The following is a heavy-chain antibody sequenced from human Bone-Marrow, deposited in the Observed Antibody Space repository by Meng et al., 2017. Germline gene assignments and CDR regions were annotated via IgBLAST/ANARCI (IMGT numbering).Heavy chain of an antibody. V-gene: IGHV3-74*01. D-gene: IGHD5-12*01. CDR1: GFTFSSHW. CDR3: TRDFDSGYGL. CDR2: INPDGSST. J-gene: IGHJ4*02. Sequence: QRVEAGGGLVQPGGSLRLSCAASGFTFSSHWMHWVRQAPGKGLEWVSRINPDGSSTAYADSVKGRFTISRDNAKNTLYLQLNSLRGEDTAVYYCTRDFDSGYGLWGQGTLVTVSS.